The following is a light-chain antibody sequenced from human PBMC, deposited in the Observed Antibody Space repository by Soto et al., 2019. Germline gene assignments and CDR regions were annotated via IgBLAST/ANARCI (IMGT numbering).Light chain of an antibody. V-gene: IGLV2-14*01. Sequence: QSALTQPASVSGSPGQSITISCTGNSSDVGGYNYVSWYQQHPGKAPKLMIYEVSNRPSGVSNRFSGSKSGNTASLTISGRQAEDEADYYCSSYTSSSTLWVFGGGTKLTVL. CDR1: SSDVGGYNY. CDR3: SSYTSSSTLWV. J-gene: IGLJ3*02. CDR2: EVS.